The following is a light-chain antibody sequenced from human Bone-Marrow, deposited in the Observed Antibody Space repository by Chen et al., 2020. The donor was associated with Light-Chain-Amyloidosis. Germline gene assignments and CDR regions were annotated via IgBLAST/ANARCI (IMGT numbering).Light chain of an antibody. Sequence: EIVLTQSPGTLSLSPGERATLSCRASQSVSSSYLAWYQQNPGQAPRLLIYDASRRATGIPDRVSGSGSGTDFTLTISRLEPEDFAAYYCQQYGSSPLSFGGGTKVEIK. CDR2: DAS. J-gene: IGKJ4*01. V-gene: IGKV3-20*01. CDR3: QQYGSSPLS. CDR1: QSVSSSY.